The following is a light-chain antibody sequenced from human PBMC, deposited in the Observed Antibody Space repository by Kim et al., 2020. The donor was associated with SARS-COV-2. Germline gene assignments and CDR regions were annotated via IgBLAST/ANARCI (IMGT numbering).Light chain of an antibody. CDR1: QSVSSSF. CDR3: QQYGSSPYT. J-gene: IGKJ2*01. Sequence: EIVLTQSPGTLSLSPGERATLSCRASQSVSSSFLAWYQHKPGQAPRLLIYGASSRATGIPDRFSGSGSGTDFTLTISRLEPEDFAVYYCQQYGSSPYTFGQGNKLEI. V-gene: IGKV3-20*01. CDR2: GAS.